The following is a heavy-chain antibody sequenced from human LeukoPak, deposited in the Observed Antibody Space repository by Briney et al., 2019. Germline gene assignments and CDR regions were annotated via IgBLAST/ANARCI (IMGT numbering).Heavy chain of an antibody. CDR3: ARDPSLEDAFDI. V-gene: IGHV4-31*03. CDR2: IYYSGST. J-gene: IGHJ3*02. D-gene: IGHD2-2*01. Sequence: SETLSLTCTVSGGSISSGGYYWSWIRQHPGKGLEWIGYIYYSGSTYYNPSLKSRVTISVDTSKNQFSLKLSSVTAADTAVYYCARDPSLEDAFDIWGQGTMVTVSS. CDR1: GGSISSGGYY.